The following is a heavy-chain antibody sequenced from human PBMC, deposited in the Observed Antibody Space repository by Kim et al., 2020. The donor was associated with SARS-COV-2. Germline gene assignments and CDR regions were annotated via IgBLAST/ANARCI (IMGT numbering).Heavy chain of an antibody. Sequence: GGSLRLSCSASGFTFSKYAMHWVRQAPGKGLEYVSIISSDGDTTYYADSMKGRFTISRDNSKNTLFLQMSSLRVEDTAVYYCVKARGGGSSWLQDYWGQGNLVTVSS. V-gene: IGHV3-64D*09. CDR1: GFTFSKYA. J-gene: IGHJ4*02. D-gene: IGHD6-13*01. CDR2: ISSDGDTT. CDR3: VKARGGGSSWLQDY.